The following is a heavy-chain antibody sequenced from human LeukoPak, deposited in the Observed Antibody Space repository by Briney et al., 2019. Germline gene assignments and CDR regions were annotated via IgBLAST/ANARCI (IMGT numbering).Heavy chain of an antibody. CDR1: GFTYSHYG. CDR3: ARVGSSRGWFDP. J-gene: IGHJ5*02. Sequence: GGSLRLSCVASGFTYSHYGMNWVRQAPGKGREWVSSISYNSIYIYYADSVKGRFTISRDNAKNSLYLQMNSLRAEDTAVYYCARVGSSRGWFDPWGHGTLVTVSS. CDR2: ISYNSIYI. V-gene: IGHV3-21*04. D-gene: IGHD3-10*01.